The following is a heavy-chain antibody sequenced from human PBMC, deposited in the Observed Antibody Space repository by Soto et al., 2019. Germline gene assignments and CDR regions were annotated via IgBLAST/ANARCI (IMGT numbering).Heavy chain of an antibody. D-gene: IGHD2-21*01. V-gene: IGHV3-30*18. CDR2: ISYDGSNK. J-gene: IGHJ6*02. Sequence: QVQLVESGGGVVQPGRSLRLSCAASGFTFSSYGMHWVRQAPGKGLEWVAVISYDGSNKYYADSVKGRFTISRDNSKNTLYLQMNSLRAEDTAVYYCAKSSFLGEAVYYYGMDVWGQGNTVTVSS. CDR1: GFTFSSYG. CDR3: AKSSFLGEAVYYYGMDV.